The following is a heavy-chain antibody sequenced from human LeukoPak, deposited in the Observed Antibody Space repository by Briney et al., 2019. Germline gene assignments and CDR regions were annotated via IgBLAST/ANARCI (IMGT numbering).Heavy chain of an antibody. CDR1: GGTFSSYA. J-gene: IGHJ3*02. D-gene: IGHD5-24*01. CDR3: ARDSRRDGYNYRAFDI. V-gene: IGHV1-69*01. CDR2: IILIFGTA. Sequence: SVKVSCKASGGTFSSYAISWVRQAPGQGLEWMGGIILIFGTANYAQKFQGRVTITADESTSTAYMELSSLRSEDTAVYYCARDSRRDGYNYRAFDIWGQGTMVTVSS.